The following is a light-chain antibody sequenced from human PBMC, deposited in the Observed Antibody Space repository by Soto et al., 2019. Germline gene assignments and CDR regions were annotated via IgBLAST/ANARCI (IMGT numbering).Light chain of an antibody. CDR2: AAS. Sequence: DIQMTQSPSSLSASVGDRVTLTCRASQDISNYLAWYQQKPGKVPKVLISAASTLHSGVPSRISGSGSGTDFTLTISSLQPEDVATYYCQKYNSAPWTFGQGTKVEIK. CDR3: QKYNSAPWT. J-gene: IGKJ1*01. CDR1: QDISNY. V-gene: IGKV1-27*01.